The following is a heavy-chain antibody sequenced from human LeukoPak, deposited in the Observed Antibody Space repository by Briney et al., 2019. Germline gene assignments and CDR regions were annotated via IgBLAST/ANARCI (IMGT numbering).Heavy chain of an antibody. Sequence: NRGESLKISCKGSGYTFTSHWIAWVRQMPGKGLEWMGIIYPGDSDTRYSPSFQGQVTISADKSISTAYLQWSSLKASDTAMYYCVRVAPQYQLLLDWFDPWGQGTLVTVST. J-gene: IGHJ5*02. CDR1: GYTFTSHW. V-gene: IGHV5-51*01. CDR3: VRVAPQYQLLLDWFDP. D-gene: IGHD2-2*01. CDR2: IYPGDSDT.